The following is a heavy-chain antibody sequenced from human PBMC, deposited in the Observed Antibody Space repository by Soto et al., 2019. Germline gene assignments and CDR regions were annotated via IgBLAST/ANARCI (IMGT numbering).Heavy chain of an antibody. V-gene: IGHV3-48*01. CDR2: ISSSSRTI. CDR1: GFTFSSYS. J-gene: IGHJ3*02. CDR3: AREVLGAFDI. Sequence: GGSLRLSCAASGFTFSSYSMNWVRQAPGKGLEWFSYISSSSRTIYYADSVKGRFTISRHNSKNTLYLQMNSLRAEDTAVYYCAREVLGAFDIWGQGTMVTVSS.